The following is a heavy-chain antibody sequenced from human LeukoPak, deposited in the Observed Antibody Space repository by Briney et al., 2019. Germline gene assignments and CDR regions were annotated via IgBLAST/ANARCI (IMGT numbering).Heavy chain of an antibody. D-gene: IGHD3-3*01. CDR2: ILDTGNT. V-gene: IGHV4-39*07. CDR3: ARLTIFGVLTINWFDP. CDR1: GGSISSSNHY. J-gene: IGHJ5*02. Sequence: PSESLSLTCTVSGGSISSSNHYWGWLRQPPGKGLEWTVSILDTGNTHYHPSFKSRATLSVDTSKKQVSLKLPSVTAADTAMYYCARLTIFGVLTINWFDPWGQGTLVTVSS.